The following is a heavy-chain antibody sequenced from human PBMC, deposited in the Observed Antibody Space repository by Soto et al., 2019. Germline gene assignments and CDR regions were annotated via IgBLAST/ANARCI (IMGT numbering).Heavy chain of an antibody. CDR2: IKQDGSEK. CDR3: ARVLKQWLNAFDI. V-gene: IGHV3-7*01. J-gene: IGHJ3*02. Sequence: EVQLVESGGGLVQPGGSLRLSCAAYGFTFSSYWMSWFRQAPGKGLEWVANIKQDGSEKYYVDSVKGRFTISRDNAKNSLYLQMNGLIAEDTAVYYCARVLKQWLNAFDIWGQGTMVTVSS. D-gene: IGHD6-19*01. CDR1: GFTFSSYW.